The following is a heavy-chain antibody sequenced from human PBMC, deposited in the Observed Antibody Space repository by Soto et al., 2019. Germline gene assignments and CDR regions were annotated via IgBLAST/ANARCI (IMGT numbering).Heavy chain of an antibody. CDR2: IYWDGDD. CDR3: VRGGIYTRGLDY. D-gene: IGHD3-10*02. Sequence: QITLRESGPTLVKPTQPLTLTCTFSGFSLTTTGVGVGWVRQAPGTALEWLALIYWDGDDRYRPSLTRRLSITKDTPRNRVVLPLTDLGPRDTATFFFVRGGIYTRGLDYWGQGILVTVSS. CDR1: GFSLTTTGVG. J-gene: IGHJ4*02. V-gene: IGHV2-5*02.